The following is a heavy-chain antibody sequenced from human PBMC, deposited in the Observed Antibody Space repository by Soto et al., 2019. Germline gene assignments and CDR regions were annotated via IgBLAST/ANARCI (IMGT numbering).Heavy chain of an antibody. D-gene: IGHD2-2*01. CDR3: ARDPGYQLLSPTYNCFDP. J-gene: IGHJ5*02. V-gene: IGHV1-18*01. CDR2: ISANNGNT. CDR1: GYTFTNYG. Sequence: ASVKVSCKASGYTFTNYGISWVRQAPGQGLEWMGLISANNGNTNYAQKLQGRVTMTTDTSTSTAYMELRSLRSDDTAVYYCARDPGYQLLSPTYNCFDPWGQGTLVTVSS.